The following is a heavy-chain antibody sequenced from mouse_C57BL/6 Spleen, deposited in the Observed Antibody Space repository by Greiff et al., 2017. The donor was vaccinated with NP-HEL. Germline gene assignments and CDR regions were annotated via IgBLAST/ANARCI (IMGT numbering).Heavy chain of an antibody. D-gene: IGHD3-2*02. CDR1: GYTFTNYW. CDR2: IYPGGGYT. J-gene: IGHJ4*01. V-gene: IGHV1-63*01. Sequence: QVQLQQSGAELVRPGTSVKMSCKASGYTFTNYWIGWAKQRPGHGLEWIGDIYPGGGYTNYNEKFKGKATLTADKSSSTAYMQFSSLTSEDSAISFCARSGSGYAMDYWGQGTSVPVSS. CDR3: ARSGSGYAMDY.